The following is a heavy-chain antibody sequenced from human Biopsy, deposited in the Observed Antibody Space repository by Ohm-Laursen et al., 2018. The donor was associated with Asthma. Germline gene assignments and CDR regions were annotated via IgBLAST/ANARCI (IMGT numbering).Heavy chain of an antibody. CDR3: ARRGGVRRYFDY. CDR2: IYYIGST. CDR1: GGSISSGACY. D-gene: IGHD3-16*01. J-gene: IGHJ4*02. V-gene: IGHV4-30-4*01. Sequence: PSETLSLTCTVSGGSISSGACYWSWVRQPPGKGLEWIGYIYYIGSTYYNPSLKSRVAISLDTFKNQFSLKLSSVTAADTAVYFCARRGGVRRYFDYWGQGTLVTVSS.